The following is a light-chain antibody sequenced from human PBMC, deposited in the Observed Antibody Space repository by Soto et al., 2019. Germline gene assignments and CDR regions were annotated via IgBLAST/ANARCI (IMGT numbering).Light chain of an antibody. CDR2: GAS. CDR1: QSVPRTY. CDR3: QQYGSSYWT. V-gene: IGKV3-20*01. J-gene: IGKJ1*01. Sequence: EIVLTQSPRTLSLSPGERATLSCRASQSVPRTYLAWYQQKPGQTPSLLIYGASTRATGIPDRFSGSGSGTDFTLTISRLEPEDFGVYYCQQYGSSYWTFGQGTKVDI.